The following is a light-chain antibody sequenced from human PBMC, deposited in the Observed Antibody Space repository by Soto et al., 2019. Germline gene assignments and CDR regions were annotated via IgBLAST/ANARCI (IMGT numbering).Light chain of an antibody. Sequence: EIVMTQSPATLSVSPGERATLSCRASQSVSSNLAWYQQKPGQAPRLLIYGASTRATGIPARFSGSGSGTEFTLTISSLQSEDFAVYYCQQYSNWPPITFGQETRLEIK. J-gene: IGKJ5*01. V-gene: IGKV3-15*01. CDR1: QSVSSN. CDR3: QQYSNWPPIT. CDR2: GAS.